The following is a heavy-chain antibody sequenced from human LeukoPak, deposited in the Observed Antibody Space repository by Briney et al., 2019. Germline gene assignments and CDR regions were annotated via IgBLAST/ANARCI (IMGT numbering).Heavy chain of an antibody. CDR3: ASTKSRYGTYYFDY. CDR1: GGSISSSNW. V-gene: IGHV4-4*02. D-gene: IGHD1-14*01. CDR2: IYHSGST. J-gene: IGHJ4*02. Sequence: SETLSLTCAVSGGSISSSNWWSWVRQPPGKGLEWIGEIYHSGSTNYNPSLKSRVTMSVDTSKNQFSLKLSSVTAADTAVYYCASTKSRYGTYYFDYWGQGTLVTVSS.